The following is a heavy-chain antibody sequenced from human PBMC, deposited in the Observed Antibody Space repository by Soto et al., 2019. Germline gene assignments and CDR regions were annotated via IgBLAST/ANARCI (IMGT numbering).Heavy chain of an antibody. V-gene: IGHV4-4*02. CDR1: GGSISGSYW. CDR3: ASGRKANYYHNGIYYGSDCFDP. D-gene: IGHD3-10*01. Sequence: QVRLQESGPGLVRNSGTLSLTCAGSGGSISGSYWWTWVRQHPGRGLEGIGEIWHSGNSNYNPSLKSRVTISVDKSKRQFSLNLTSVTAADTAVYFCASGRKANYYHNGIYYGSDCFDPCGPGVSVTVSS. J-gene: IGHJ5*02. CDR2: IWHSGNS.